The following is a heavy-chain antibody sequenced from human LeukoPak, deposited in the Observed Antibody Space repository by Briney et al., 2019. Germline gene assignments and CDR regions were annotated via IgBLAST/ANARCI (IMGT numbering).Heavy chain of an antibody. Sequence: PGRSLRLSCVASGFTLSFYWMGWVRQAPGKGLEWVATTKEDGSERYYVDSAKGRFTISRDNAKNSLYLQVNSLRAEDTAVYYCARADFRGSSWDYAYWGQGALVTVSS. V-gene: IGHV3-7*04. J-gene: IGHJ4*02. CDR2: TKEDGSER. CDR1: GFTLSFYW. D-gene: IGHD6-13*01. CDR3: ARADFRGSSWDYAY.